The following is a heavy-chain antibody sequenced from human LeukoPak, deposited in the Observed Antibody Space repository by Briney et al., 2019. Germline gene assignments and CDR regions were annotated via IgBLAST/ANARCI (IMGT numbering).Heavy chain of an antibody. V-gene: IGHV4-59*01. CDR3: ARAPFVEYNTAFFV. D-gene: IGHD3-3*01. Sequence: PSETLTLTCTVSGASISSYYWSWIRQPPGRGLEWIGYIFYSGSINYNPSLKSRLTISVDTSKNQFSLRLSSVTAADTAVYYCARAPFVEYNTAFFVWGQGTLVTVSS. CDR2: IFYSGSI. CDR1: GASISSYY. J-gene: IGHJ4*02.